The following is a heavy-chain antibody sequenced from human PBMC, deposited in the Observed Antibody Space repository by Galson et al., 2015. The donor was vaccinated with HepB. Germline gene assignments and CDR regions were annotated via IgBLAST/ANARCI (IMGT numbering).Heavy chain of an antibody. V-gene: IGHV3-21*01. CDR3: ARHRSSWYRVGGYYYGMDV. J-gene: IGHJ6*02. Sequence: SLRLSCAASGFIFSDYSMNWVRQAPGKGLEWLSFISSSGSNIFYADSVKGRFTISRDNAKNSLYLDMSGLRAEDTAVYYCARHRSSWYRVGGYYYGMDVWGQGTAVTV. D-gene: IGHD6-13*01. CDR2: ISSSGSNI. CDR1: GFIFSDYS.